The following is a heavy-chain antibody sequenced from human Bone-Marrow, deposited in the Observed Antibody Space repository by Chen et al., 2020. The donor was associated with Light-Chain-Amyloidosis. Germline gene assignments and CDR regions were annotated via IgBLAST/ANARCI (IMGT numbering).Heavy chain of an antibody. CDR1: GGSFSGYY. V-gene: IGHV4-34*01. CDR3: ARGTHYDFWSGYCYYYMDV. D-gene: IGHD3-3*01. J-gene: IGHJ6*03. Sequence: QVQLQQWGAGLLKPSETLSLTCAVYGGSFSGYYWSWIRQPPGKGLEWIGEINHSGSTNYNPSLKSRVTISVDTSKNQFSLKLSSVTAADTAVYYCARGTHYDFWSGYCYYYMDVWGKGTTVTVSS. CDR2: INHSGST.